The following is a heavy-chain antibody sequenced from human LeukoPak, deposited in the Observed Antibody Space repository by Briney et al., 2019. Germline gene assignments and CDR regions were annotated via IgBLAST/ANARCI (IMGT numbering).Heavy chain of an antibody. CDR3: ARGAGSTTSNDAFDI. CDR1: GGSISSSSYY. V-gene: IGHV4-39*07. CDR2: IHYSGST. D-gene: IGHD4-11*01. J-gene: IGHJ3*02. Sequence: SETLSLTCTVSGGSISSSSYYWAWIRQPPGKGLEWIGSIHYSGSTYYNPSLQSRVTISIDTSKNQFSLKLSSVTAADTAMYYCARGAGSTTSNDAFDIWGQGTMVTVSS.